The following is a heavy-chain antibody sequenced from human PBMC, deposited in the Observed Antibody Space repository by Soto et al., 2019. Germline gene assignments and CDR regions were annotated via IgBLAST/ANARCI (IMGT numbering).Heavy chain of an antibody. Sequence: VQLVQSGAEVKKPGSSVKVSCKASGGTFSSYAISWVRQAPGQGLEWMGGLIPIFGTANYAQKFQGRVTITADESTSTAYMELSSLRSEDTAVYYCARVRRDGYNPDYYYYGMDVWGQGTTVTVSS. J-gene: IGHJ6*02. CDR2: LIPIFGTA. D-gene: IGHD5-12*01. CDR1: GGTFSSYA. V-gene: IGHV1-69*01. CDR3: ARVRRDGYNPDYYYYGMDV.